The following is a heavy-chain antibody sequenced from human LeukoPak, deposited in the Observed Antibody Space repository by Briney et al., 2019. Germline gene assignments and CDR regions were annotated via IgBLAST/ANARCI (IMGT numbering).Heavy chain of an antibody. Sequence: GGSLRLSCAASGFTFSSYGMHWVRQAPGKGLEWVAFIRYDGSNKYYADSVKGRFTISRDNSKNTLYPQMNSLRAEDTAVYYCAKHSDYDFWSGTDYWGQGTLVTVSS. D-gene: IGHD3-3*01. CDR3: AKHSDYDFWSGTDY. CDR1: GFTFSSYG. CDR2: IRYDGSNK. J-gene: IGHJ4*02. V-gene: IGHV3-30*02.